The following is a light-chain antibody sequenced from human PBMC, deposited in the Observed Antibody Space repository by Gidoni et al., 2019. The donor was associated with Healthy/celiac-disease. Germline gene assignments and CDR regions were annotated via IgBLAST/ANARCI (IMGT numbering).Light chain of an antibody. CDR1: QSVSSN. CDR3: QHYNNWPPWT. V-gene: IGKV3-15*01. J-gene: IGKJ1*01. CDR2: GAS. Sequence: EIVMKQSPATLSVSPGERATLSCRASQSVSSNLACYQQKPGQAPRLLIYGASTRATGVPARFRGSGSGTEFTLTISSLQSEDFAAYYCQHYNNWPPWTFGQGTKVEIK.